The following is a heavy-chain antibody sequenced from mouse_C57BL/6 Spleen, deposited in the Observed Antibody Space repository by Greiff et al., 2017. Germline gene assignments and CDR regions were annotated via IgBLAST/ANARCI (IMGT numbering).Heavy chain of an antibody. CDR2: INPGSGGT. J-gene: IGHJ2*01. CDR1: GYAFTNYL. CDR3: ARCTTVVATDY. V-gene: IGHV1-54*01. Sequence: VQLMESGAELVRPGTSVKVSCKASGYAFTNYLIEWVKQRPGQGLEWIGVINPGSGGTNYNEKFKGKATLTADKSSSTAYMQLSSLTSEDSAVYFCARCTTVVATDYWGQGTTLTVSS. D-gene: IGHD1-1*01.